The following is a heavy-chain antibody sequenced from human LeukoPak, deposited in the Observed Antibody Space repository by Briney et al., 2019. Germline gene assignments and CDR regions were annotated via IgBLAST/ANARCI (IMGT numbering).Heavy chain of an antibody. V-gene: IGHV3-30*03. CDR3: ARDREYYDFWSGFDY. CDR1: GFTFGTFG. CDR2: ISYDGSNK. D-gene: IGHD3-3*01. Sequence: PGGSLRLSCAAFGFTFGTFGMHWVRQAPGKGLEWVAVISYDGSNKYYADSVKGRFTISRDNSKNTLYLQMNSLRAEDTAVYYCARDREYYDFWSGFDYWGQGTLATVSS. J-gene: IGHJ4*02.